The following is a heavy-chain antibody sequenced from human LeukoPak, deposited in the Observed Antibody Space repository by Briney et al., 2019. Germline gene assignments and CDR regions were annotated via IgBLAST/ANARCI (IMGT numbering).Heavy chain of an antibody. V-gene: IGHV1-2*02. D-gene: IGHD3-3*01. J-gene: IGHJ4*02. Sequence: ASVKVSCKASGYTFTGYYMHWVRQAPGQGLEWMGWVNPNSGGTNYAQKFQGRVTMTRDTSISTAYMELSRLRSDDTAVYYCARDPTTIFGTGDYWGQGTLVTVSS. CDR1: GYTFTGYY. CDR2: VNPNSGGT. CDR3: ARDPTTIFGTGDY.